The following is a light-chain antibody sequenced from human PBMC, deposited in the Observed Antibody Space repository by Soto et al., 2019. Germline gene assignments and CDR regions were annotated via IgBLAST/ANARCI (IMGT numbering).Light chain of an antibody. CDR1: SSDVGGYNY. V-gene: IGLV2-14*03. CDR2: DVT. CDR3: NPYTGSATPYV. J-gene: IGLJ1*01. Sequence: QSALTQPASVSGSPGQSITISCTGTSSDVGGYNYVSWYQHHPDKAPKLVIYDVTNRPSGVSNRFSGSKAGNTASLTISGLQAEDEADYYCNPYTGSATPYVFGTGTKLTVL.